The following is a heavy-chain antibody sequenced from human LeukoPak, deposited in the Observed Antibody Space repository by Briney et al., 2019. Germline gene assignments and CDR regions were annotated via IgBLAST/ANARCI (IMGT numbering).Heavy chain of an antibody. CDR2: INPNSGGT. CDR3: ARVGDYAVRD. Sequence: ASVKVSCKASGGTFSSYAISWVRQAPGQGLEWMGWINPNSGGTNYAQKFQGRVTMTRDTSISTAYMELSRLRSDDTAVYYCARVGDYAVRDWGQGTLVTVSS. D-gene: IGHD3-16*01. J-gene: IGHJ4*02. V-gene: IGHV1-2*02. CDR1: GGTFSSYA.